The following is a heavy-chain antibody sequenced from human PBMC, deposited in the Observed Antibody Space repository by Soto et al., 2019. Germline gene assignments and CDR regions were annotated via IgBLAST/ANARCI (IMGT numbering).Heavy chain of an antibody. CDR2: INAGNGNT. Sequence: QVQLVQSGAEEKKPGASVKVYCKASGYTFTNYAMHWVRQAPGQRLEWMGWINAGNGNTKYSQKFQGRVTITRDTSGSTAYMELSSLRSEDTAVYYCARVSGYYLPDYWGQGALVTVSS. D-gene: IGHD5-12*01. V-gene: IGHV1-3*05. CDR3: ARVSGYYLPDY. CDR1: GYTFTNYA. J-gene: IGHJ4*02.